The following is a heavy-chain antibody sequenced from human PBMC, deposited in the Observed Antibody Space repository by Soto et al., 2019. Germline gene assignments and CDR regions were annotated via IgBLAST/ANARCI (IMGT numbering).Heavy chain of an antibody. CDR3: ASGRGIAARPRWLDP. D-gene: IGHD6-6*01. V-gene: IGHV4-39*01. Sequence: SETLSLTCTVSGGSISSSSYYWGWIRQPPGKGLEWIGSIYYSGSTYYNPSLKSRVTISVDTSKNQFSLKLSSVTAADTAVYYCASGRGIAARPRWLDPWGQGTLVTVSS. CDR2: IYYSGST. CDR1: GGSISSSSYY. J-gene: IGHJ5*02.